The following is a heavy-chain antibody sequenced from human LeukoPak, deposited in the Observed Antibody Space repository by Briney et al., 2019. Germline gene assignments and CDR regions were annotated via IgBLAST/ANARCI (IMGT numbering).Heavy chain of an antibody. J-gene: IGHJ4*02. CDR1: GYSFTSYW. D-gene: IGHD4-17*01. V-gene: IGHV5-51*01. CDR3: ARSDYGDYFDY. Sequence: GESLKISCKGSGYSFTSYWIGWVRQMPGKGLEWMGIIYPGDSDTRYSPSFQGQVTISADKSTSTAYLQWSSLKALDAAMYYCARSDYGDYFDYWGQGTLVTVSS. CDR2: IYPGDSDT.